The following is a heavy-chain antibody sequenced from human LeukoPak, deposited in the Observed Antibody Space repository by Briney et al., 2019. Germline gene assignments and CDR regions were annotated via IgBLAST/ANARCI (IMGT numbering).Heavy chain of an antibody. CDR2: LNGSGGGT. D-gene: IGHD3-10*01. Sequence: GGSLRLSCAVSGITLSNYGMSWVRQAPGKGLEWVAGLNGSGGGTSYADSVQGRFTISRDNPKNTLYLQMNSLRAEDTAVYFCAKRGVVIRVFLVGFHKEAYYFDSWGQGALVTVSS. CDR3: AKRGVVIRVFLVGFHKEAYYFDS. V-gene: IGHV3-23*01. J-gene: IGHJ4*02. CDR1: GITLSNYG.